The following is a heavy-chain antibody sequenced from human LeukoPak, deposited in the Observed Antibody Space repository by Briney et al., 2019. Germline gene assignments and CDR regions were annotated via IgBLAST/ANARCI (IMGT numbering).Heavy chain of an antibody. CDR2: MNVKTGAT. D-gene: IGHD3-22*01. Sequence: ASVKVSCKASGYTFTDYYIHWVRQAPGHGLEWLGWMNVKTGATSSAQKFPGRFTMTRDTSIGTASMEFSSLTSDDTAVYYCARARRGYDSSGYFYSTDFWGQGSLVTVSS. CDR1: GYTFTDYY. CDR3: ARARRGYDSSGYFYSTDF. V-gene: IGHV1-2*02. J-gene: IGHJ4*02.